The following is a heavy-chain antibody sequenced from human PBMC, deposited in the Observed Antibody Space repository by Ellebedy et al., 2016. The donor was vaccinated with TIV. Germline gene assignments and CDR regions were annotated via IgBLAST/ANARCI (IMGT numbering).Heavy chain of an antibody. CDR1: GFSLSTSGVG. J-gene: IGHJ4*02. D-gene: IGHD3-22*01. V-gene: IGHV2-5*01. Sequence: SGPTLVKPTQTLTLTCTFSGFSLSTSGVGVGWIRQPPGKALEWLALIYWNDDKRYSPSLKSRLTITKDTSKNQVVLTLTNMDPVDTATYYCARMVSYYDSSGYYPDYWGQGTLVTVSS. CDR2: IYWNDDK. CDR3: ARMVSYYDSSGYYPDY.